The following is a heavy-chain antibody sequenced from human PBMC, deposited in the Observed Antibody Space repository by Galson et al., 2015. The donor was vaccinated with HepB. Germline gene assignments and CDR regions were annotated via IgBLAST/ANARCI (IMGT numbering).Heavy chain of an antibody. CDR2: INPNRGGT. V-gene: IGHV1-2*06. CDR1: GYTFTGNY. CDR3: ARDLKGSSSWHY. Sequence: SVKVSCKASGYTFTGNYVHWVRQAPGQGLEWMGRINPNRGGTNYAQKFQGRVTMTRDTSIRTAYMELSRLRSNDTAVYYCARDLKGSSSWHYWGQGTLVTVSS. D-gene: IGHD6-13*01. J-gene: IGHJ4*02.